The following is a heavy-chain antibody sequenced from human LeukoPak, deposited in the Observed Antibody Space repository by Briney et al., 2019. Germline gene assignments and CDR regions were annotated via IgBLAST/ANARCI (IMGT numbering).Heavy chain of an antibody. CDR2: IYYSGST. CDR3: ARAYADYYDSSGYFYFDY. D-gene: IGHD3-22*01. Sequence: SETLSLTCAVSGGSISSYYWSWIRQPPGKGLEWIGYIYYSGSTNYNPSLKSRVTISVDTSKNQFSLKLSSVTAADTAVYYCARAYADYYDSSGYFYFDYWGQGTLVTVSS. V-gene: IGHV4-59*12. CDR1: GGSISSYY. J-gene: IGHJ4*02.